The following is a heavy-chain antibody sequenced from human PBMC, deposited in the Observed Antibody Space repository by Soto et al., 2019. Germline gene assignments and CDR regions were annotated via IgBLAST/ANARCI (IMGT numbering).Heavy chain of an antibody. V-gene: IGHV4-59*01. D-gene: IGHD6-13*01. CDR1: GVTIRGYY. Sequence: SETLSLTCNVSGVTIRGYYWTWIRQPPGKTLEWIGSIYYTGGTNYNPSLKSRVTISVDTSKNHFSLKFNSLTAADTAVYYCASGTLSTIAAPDPWGQGTLVTVSS. CDR3: ASGTLSTIAAPDP. CDR2: IYYTGGT. J-gene: IGHJ5*02.